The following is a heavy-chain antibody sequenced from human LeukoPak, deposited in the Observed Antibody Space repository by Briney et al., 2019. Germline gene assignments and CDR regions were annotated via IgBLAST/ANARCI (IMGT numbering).Heavy chain of an antibody. Sequence: GGSLRLSCAASGFTFSSYGMHWVRQAPVKGLEWVAVIWYDGSNKYYADSVKGRFTISRDNSKNTLYLQMNSLRAEDTAVYYCARDQTYYYGSGSYGSFDYWGQGTLVTVSS. V-gene: IGHV3-33*01. CDR2: IWYDGSNK. D-gene: IGHD3-10*01. J-gene: IGHJ4*02. CDR1: GFTFSSYG. CDR3: ARDQTYYYGSGSYGSFDY.